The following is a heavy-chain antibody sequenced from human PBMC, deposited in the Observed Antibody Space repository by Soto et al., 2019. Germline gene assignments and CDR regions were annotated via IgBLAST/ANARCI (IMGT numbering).Heavy chain of an antibody. CDR1: GDSISSGDYY. Sequence: SETLSLTCTVSGDSISSGDYYWNWIRQHPEKGLEWIGYISYSGSAYYSPSLKSRVSISVDTSKNQFSLKLSSVTAADTAVYYCARDFHADYLDYWGQGTLVTVSS. J-gene: IGHJ4*02. CDR3: ARDFHADYLDY. V-gene: IGHV4-31*02. D-gene: IGHD6-25*01. CDR2: ISYSGSA.